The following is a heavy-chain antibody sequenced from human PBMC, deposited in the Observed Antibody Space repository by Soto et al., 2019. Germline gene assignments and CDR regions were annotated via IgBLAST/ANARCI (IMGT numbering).Heavy chain of an antibody. D-gene: IGHD5-18*01. CDR1: GGSIRSGGYY. CDR2: IYYSGST. Sequence: TLSLTCTVSGGSIRSGGYYWSWVRQSPRRGLEWIGNIYYSGSTYYNPSLKSRLTISVDTSKNQFSLNLSSVTAADTAVYYCARDRLMATAGTARHYFGLDVWGQGTTVTVSS. CDR3: ARDRLMATAGTARHYFGLDV. J-gene: IGHJ6*02. V-gene: IGHV4-31*03.